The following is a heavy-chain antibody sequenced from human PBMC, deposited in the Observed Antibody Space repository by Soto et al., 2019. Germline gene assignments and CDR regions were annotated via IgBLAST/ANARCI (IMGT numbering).Heavy chain of an antibody. CDR3: AREVGYGDFSAALLD. CDR2: IVTLFGTA. Sequence: VQLMQSGAEVKQPGSSVKVSCEASGGTFSSHSINWVRQVPGQGLQWMGGIVTLFGTANYAQNFQGRVTITADQSTSTVYMELSSLRSYDTAVYYCAREVGYGDFSAALLDWGQGTLVTVSS. J-gene: IGHJ4*02. CDR1: GGTFSSHS. D-gene: IGHD4-17*01. V-gene: IGHV1-69*01.